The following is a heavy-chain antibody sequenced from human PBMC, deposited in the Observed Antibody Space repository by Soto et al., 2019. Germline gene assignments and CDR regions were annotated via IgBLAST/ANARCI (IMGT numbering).Heavy chain of an antibody. J-gene: IGHJ3*01. CDR3: ARGRSGNYYDAFDV. CDR1: GYTFTNYY. D-gene: IGHD3-10*01. Sequence: ASVKVSCKASGYTFTNYYIHWVRQAPGQGLEWMAIINTSAGSTSYAQKFQGRVTVTRDTATSTVYTELNSLRSEDTAVYYCARGRSGNYYDAFDVWGQGTMVTVSS. CDR2: INTSAGST. V-gene: IGHV1-46*03.